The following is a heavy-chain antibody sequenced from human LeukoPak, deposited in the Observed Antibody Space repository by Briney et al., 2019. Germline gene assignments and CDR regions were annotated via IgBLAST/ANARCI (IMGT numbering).Heavy chain of an antibody. D-gene: IGHD3-22*01. CDR2: IYYSGST. J-gene: IGHJ4*02. Sequence: SETLSLTCTVSGGSISSYYWSWIRQPPGKGLEWIGYIYYSGSTNYNPSLKSRVTISVDTSKNQFSLKLSSVTAADTAVYYCARQPEDSSGYDYWGQGTLVTVSS. V-gene: IGHV4-59*08. CDR1: GGSISSYY. CDR3: ARQPEDSSGYDY.